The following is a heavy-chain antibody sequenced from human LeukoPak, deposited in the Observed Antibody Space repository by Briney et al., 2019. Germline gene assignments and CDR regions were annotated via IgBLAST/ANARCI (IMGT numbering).Heavy chain of an antibody. CDR3: ARDSGSASWAYS. D-gene: IGHD2-15*01. Sequence: GGSLRLSCAASGISVSENYMSWVRQTPGKGLEWVCVVHRDGSIEYADSVKGRFTISRDIAENTLSLQMNSLRVEDTAVYYCARDSGSASWAYSWGQGTLVTVSS. V-gene: IGHV3-66*02. CDR2: VHRDGSI. CDR1: GISVSENY. J-gene: IGHJ4*02.